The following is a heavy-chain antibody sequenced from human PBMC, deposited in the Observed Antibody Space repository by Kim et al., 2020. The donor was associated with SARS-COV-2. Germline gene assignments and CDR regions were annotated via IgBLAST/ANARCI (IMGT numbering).Heavy chain of an antibody. Sequence: GGSLRLSCAASGFTFSSYAMSWVRQAPGKGLEWVSAISGSGGSTYYADSVKGRFTISRDNSKNTLYLQMNSLRAEDTAVYYCAKDPFYRSSWTDAFDIWGQGTMVTVSS. CDR1: GFTFSSYA. CDR2: ISGSGGST. D-gene: IGHD6-13*01. V-gene: IGHV3-23*01. J-gene: IGHJ3*02. CDR3: AKDPFYRSSWTDAFDI.